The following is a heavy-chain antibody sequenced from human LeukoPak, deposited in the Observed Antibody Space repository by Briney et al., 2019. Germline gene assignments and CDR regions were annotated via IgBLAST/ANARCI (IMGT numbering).Heavy chain of an antibody. J-gene: IGHJ4*02. Sequence: PVRVSCKASGGTLSSYAISWVRQAPGQGLEWMGRIIPIFGTANYAQKFQGRVTITTDESTSTAYMELSSLRSEDTAVYYCAIGPIVAADDYWGQGTLVTVSS. V-gene: IGHV1-69*05. D-gene: IGHD1-26*01. CDR2: IIPIFGTA. CDR3: AIGPIVAADDY. CDR1: GGTLSSYA.